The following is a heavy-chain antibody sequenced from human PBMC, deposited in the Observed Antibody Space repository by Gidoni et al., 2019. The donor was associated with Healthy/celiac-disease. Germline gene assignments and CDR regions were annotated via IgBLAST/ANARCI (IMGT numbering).Heavy chain of an antibody. J-gene: IGHJ3*02. CDR2: IYSGGST. Sequence: EVQLVESGGGLVQPGGSLRLSCAASGFTVSSNYMSWVRQAPGKGLEWVSVIYSGGSTYYADSVKGRFTISRDNSKNTLYLQMNSLRAEDTAVYYCARDGGTYSGSYDAFDIWGQGTMVTVSS. CDR3: ARDGGTYSGSYDAFDI. CDR1: GFTVSSNY. V-gene: IGHV3-66*01. D-gene: IGHD1-26*01.